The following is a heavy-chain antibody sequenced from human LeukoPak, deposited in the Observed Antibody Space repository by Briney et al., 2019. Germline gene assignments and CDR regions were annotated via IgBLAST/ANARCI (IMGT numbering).Heavy chain of an antibody. CDR3: AKISGYDFQFDY. CDR1: GDSISANHW. J-gene: IGHJ4*02. V-gene: IGHV4-4*02. CDR2: IYHTGNT. D-gene: IGHD5-12*01. Sequence: SETLSLTCAVFGDSISANHWWSWVRQPPGKGLEWIGEIYHTGNTNYNPSLRSRISISVDTSKNQFSLNLNSVTAADTAVYYCAKISGYDFQFDYWGQGTLVTVSS.